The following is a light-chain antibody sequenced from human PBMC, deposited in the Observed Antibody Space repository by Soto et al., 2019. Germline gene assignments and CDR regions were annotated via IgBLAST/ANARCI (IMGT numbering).Light chain of an antibody. CDR2: KAS. J-gene: IGKJ1*01. CDR1: QSINSW. V-gene: IGKV1-5*03. CDR3: QQYTSYST. Sequence: DIQMTQSPSTLSASVGDRVTITCRASQSINSWLAWYQQKPGRAPKLLIYKASSLESEVQSRFSGSGSGTEFTLTISSLQPDDFATYYCQQYTSYSTFAQGTKVEIK.